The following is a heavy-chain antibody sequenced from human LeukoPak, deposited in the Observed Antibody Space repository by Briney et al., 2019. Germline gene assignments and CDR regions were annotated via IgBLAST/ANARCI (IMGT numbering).Heavy chain of an antibody. CDR3: ARAYQNDFWSGYLDY. J-gene: IGHJ4*02. CDR1: GGSFSGYY. V-gene: IGHV4-34*01. CDR2: INHSGSI. Sequence: SETLSLTCAVYGGSFSGYYWSWIRQPPGKGLEWIGEINHSGSINYNPSLKSRVTISVDTSKNQFSLKLSSVTAADTAVYYCARAYQNDFWSGYLDYWGQGTLVTVSS. D-gene: IGHD3-3*01.